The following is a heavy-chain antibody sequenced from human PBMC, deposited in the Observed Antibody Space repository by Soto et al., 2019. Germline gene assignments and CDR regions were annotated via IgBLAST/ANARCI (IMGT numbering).Heavy chain of an antibody. CDR2: IIPIFGTA. V-gene: IGHV1-69*12. J-gene: IGHJ6*02. CDR1: GGTFSSYA. Sequence: QVQLVQSGAEVKKPGSSVKVSCKASGGTFSSYAISWVRQAPGQGLEWMGGIIPIFGTANYAQKFQGRVTITAXESWSXXYMELSRLRSEDTAVYYCARRIAAAGSHYYYGMDVWGQGTTVTVSS. D-gene: IGHD6-13*01. CDR3: ARRIAAAGSHYYYGMDV.